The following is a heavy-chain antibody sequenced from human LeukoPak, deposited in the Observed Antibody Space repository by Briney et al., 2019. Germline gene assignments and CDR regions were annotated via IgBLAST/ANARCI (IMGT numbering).Heavy chain of an antibody. D-gene: IGHD2-15*01. V-gene: IGHV5-51*01. Sequence: GESLKISCKASGYSFTSYWIVWVRQMPGKGLEWMGIIYPSDSDTRYSPSFQGQVTISADKSISTAYLQWSSLKASDTAMYYCARRYCSGGSCYPSTYYFDYWGQGTLVTVSS. J-gene: IGHJ4*02. CDR1: GYSFTSYW. CDR3: ARRYCSGGSCYPSTYYFDY. CDR2: IYPSDSDT.